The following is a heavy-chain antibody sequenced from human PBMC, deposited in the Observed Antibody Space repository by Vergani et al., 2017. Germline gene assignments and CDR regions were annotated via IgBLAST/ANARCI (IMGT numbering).Heavy chain of an antibody. D-gene: IGHD4-23*01. CDR2: IYNSGST. V-gene: IGHV4-31*11. J-gene: IGHJ3*02. Sequence: QVNLQESGPGLVKPSETLSLTCAVSGDSLSSGSYYWSWVRQRPGKGLEWIGYIYNSGSTYYNPSLKSRVTISVDASKNQFSLKLSSVTAADTAVYYCASQDDHNGNPGAFDIWGQGTKVTVSS. CDR3: ASQDDHNGNPGAFDI. CDR1: GDSLSSGSYY.